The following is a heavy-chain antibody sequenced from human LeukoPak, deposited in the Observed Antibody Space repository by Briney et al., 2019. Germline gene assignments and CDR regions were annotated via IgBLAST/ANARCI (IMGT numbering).Heavy chain of an antibody. V-gene: IGHV4-59*01. J-gene: IGHJ6*02. CDR1: GGSISSYY. CDR2: IYYSGST. D-gene: IGHD6-19*01. Sequence: SETLSLTCTVSGGSISSYYWSWIRQPPGKGLEWIGYIYYSGSTNYNPSLKSRVTISVDTSKNQFSLKLSSVTAADTAVYYCARDIAVAGRAWGMDVWGQGTTATVSS. CDR3: ARDIAVAGRAWGMDV.